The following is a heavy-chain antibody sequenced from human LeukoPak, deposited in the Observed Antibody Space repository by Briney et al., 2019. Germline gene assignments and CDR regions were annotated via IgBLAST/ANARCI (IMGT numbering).Heavy chain of an antibody. J-gene: IGHJ4*02. CDR1: GFTFSSYG. D-gene: IGHD3-22*01. Sequence: GGSLRLSCAASGFTFSSYGMHWVRQAPGKGLEWVAFIRYDGSNKYYADSVKGRFTISRDNSKNTLYLQMNSLRAEDTAVYYCAKALCYYDSSGSYFDYWGQGTLVTVSS. CDR2: IRYDGSNK. CDR3: AKALCYYDSSGSYFDY. V-gene: IGHV3-30*02.